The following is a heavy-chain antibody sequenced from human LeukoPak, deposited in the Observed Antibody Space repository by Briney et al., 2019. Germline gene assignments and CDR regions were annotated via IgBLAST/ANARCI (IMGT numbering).Heavy chain of an antibody. D-gene: IGHD2-2*01. Sequence: LSGGSLRLSCVGSGFTFSSHHMNWVRQTPGKGLESVATIKPDGSEKYYVDSVKGRFTISRDNAKSSLYLQMNSLRAEDTGVYFCARMSSYCDYWGQGTLVTVSS. CDR3: ARMSSYCDY. CDR2: IKPDGSEK. CDR1: GFTFSSHH. J-gene: IGHJ4*02. V-gene: IGHV3-7*01.